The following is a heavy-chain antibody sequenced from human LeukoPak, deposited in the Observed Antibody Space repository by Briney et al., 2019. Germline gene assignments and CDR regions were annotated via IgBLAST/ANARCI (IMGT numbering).Heavy chain of an antibody. J-gene: IGHJ4*02. D-gene: IGHD6-13*01. CDR3: AGSSSWYSSDY. V-gene: IGHV4-34*01. CDR2: INHSGST. Sequence: SETLSLTCAVYGGSFSGYYWSWIRQPPGKGLEWIGEINHSGSTNYNPSLKSRVTISVDTSKNQFSLKLSSVTAADTAVYYCAGSSSWYSSDYWGQGTLVTVSS. CDR1: GGSFSGYY.